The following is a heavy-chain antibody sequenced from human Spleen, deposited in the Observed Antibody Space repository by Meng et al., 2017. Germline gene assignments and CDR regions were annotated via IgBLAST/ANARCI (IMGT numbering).Heavy chain of an antibody. CDR1: GYTFSDHY. D-gene: IGHD2-21*02. CDR3: ARSLVTTIPNFDP. CDR2: MNPNSGVT. V-gene: IGHV1-2*04. Sequence: QVQMVQSGAEVKMPGASVRVSCKVSGYTFSDHYIHWLRQAPGQGLEWMGWMNPNSGVTNFAQKFQGWVTVTRDTSIRTAYMELSSLKSDDTAVYYCARSLVTTIPNFDPWGQGTLVTVSS. J-gene: IGHJ5*02.